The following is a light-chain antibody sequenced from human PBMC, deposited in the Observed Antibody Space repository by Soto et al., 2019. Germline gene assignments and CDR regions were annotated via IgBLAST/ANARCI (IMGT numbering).Light chain of an antibody. CDR3: AAWDDSLKGYV. CDR2: TNN. CDR1: RSNIGSNT. J-gene: IGLJ1*01. Sequence: VLTQPPSASGTPGQRVTIPCSGTRSNIGSNTVNWYQQVPGSAPKLLIHTNNQRPSGVPDRVSASKAGTSASLAISGLQSEDEADYYCAAWDDSLKGYVFGAGTKVTVL. V-gene: IGLV1-44*01.